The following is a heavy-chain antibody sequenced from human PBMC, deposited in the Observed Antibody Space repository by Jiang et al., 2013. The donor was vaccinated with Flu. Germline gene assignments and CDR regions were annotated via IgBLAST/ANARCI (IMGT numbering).Heavy chain of an antibody. V-gene: IGHV4-4*02. Sequence: PSGTLSLTCAVSGGSISSSNWWSWVRQPPGKGLEWIGEIYHSGSTNYNPSLKSRVTISVDKSKNQFSLKLSSVTAADTAVYYCARLGWVDSSGHFDYWGQGTLVTVSS. J-gene: IGHJ4*02. CDR2: IYHSGST. CDR3: ARLGWVDSSGHFDY. D-gene: IGHD3-22*01. CDR1: GGSISSSNW.